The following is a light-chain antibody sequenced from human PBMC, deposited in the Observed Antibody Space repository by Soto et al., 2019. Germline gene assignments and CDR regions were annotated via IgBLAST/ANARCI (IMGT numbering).Light chain of an antibody. V-gene: IGKV3D-15*01. CDR3: QQYNNWPRT. Sequence: EVVMTQSPATLSVSPGERATVSFRAIQSVSTNLAWYQQRPGQAPRLLIYDASTRATGIPARFSGSGSGTEFTLTITSLQSEDFGFYYCQQYNNWPRTFGQGNELLIK. CDR1: QSVSTN. J-gene: IGKJ2*01. CDR2: DAS.